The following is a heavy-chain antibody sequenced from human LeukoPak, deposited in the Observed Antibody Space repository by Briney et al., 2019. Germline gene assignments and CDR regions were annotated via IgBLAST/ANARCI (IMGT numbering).Heavy chain of an antibody. D-gene: IGHD6-13*01. J-gene: IGHJ3*02. V-gene: IGHV4-61*02. CDR1: GGSISSGSYY. CDR3: AREAAIAGDEDAFDI. CDR2: IYTSGST. Sequence: SQTLSLTCTVSGGSISSGSYYWSWIRQPAGKGLEWIGRIYTSGSTNYNPSLKSRVTISVDTSKNQFSLKLSSVTAADTAVYYCAREAAIAGDEDAFDIWGQGTMVTVSS.